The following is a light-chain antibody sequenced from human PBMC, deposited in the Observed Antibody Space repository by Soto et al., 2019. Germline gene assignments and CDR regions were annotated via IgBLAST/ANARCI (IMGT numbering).Light chain of an antibody. CDR3: QQRSNWPIT. V-gene: IGKV3-11*01. J-gene: IGKJ5*01. CDR2: GAS. CDR1: QSVSSY. Sequence: EIVLTQSPATLSLSPGERATLSCRASQSVSSYLAWYQQKPGQAPRLLIYGASSRATGIPARFSGSGSGTDFTLTIRSLEPEDFALYYCQQRSNWPITFGQGTRLENK.